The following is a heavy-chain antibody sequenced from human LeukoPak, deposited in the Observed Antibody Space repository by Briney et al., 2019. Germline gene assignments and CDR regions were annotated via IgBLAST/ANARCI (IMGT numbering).Heavy chain of an antibody. J-gene: IGHJ4*02. D-gene: IGHD3-10*01. V-gene: IGHV5-51*01. CDR2: IYPGDADT. CDR1: GYSFTSYW. CDR3: AREHGEFDY. Sequence: GAALLISCKGSGYSFTSYWSGWVRQMPGTGLEWMGIIYPGDADTRYSPSFQGQVTISADKSISTAYLQLSSLKASDTAMYYCAREHGEFDYWGQGTLVTVSS.